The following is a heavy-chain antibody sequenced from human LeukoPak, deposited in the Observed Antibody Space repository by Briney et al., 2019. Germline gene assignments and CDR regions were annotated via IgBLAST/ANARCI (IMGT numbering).Heavy chain of an antibody. CDR1: GFTFSSYE. V-gene: IGHV3-7*01. J-gene: IGHJ4*02. CDR3: ASRAAGYSYGSAYDY. CDR2: IKQDGSEK. Sequence: GGSLRLSCAASGFTFSSYEMNWVRQAPGKGLEWVANIKQDGSEKYYVDSVRGRFTISRDNAKNSLYLQMNSLRAEDTAVYYCASRAAGYSYGSAYDYWGQGTLVTVSS. D-gene: IGHD5-18*01.